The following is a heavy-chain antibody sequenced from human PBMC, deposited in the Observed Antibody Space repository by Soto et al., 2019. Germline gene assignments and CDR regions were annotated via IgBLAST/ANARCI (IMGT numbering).Heavy chain of an antibody. Sequence: QVQLVQSGAEVKKPGSSVKVSCKASGGTFSSYAISWVRQAPGQGLEWMGGIIPISDTTNYAHKFQGRVTITADESTSTPYMELSSLRSEDTAVYYCARSQGSSTSLEIYYYYYYGMDVWGQGTTVTVSS. V-gene: IGHV1-69*01. D-gene: IGHD2-2*01. CDR1: GGTFSSYA. CDR3: ARSQGSSTSLEIYYYYYYGMDV. J-gene: IGHJ6*02. CDR2: IIPISDTT.